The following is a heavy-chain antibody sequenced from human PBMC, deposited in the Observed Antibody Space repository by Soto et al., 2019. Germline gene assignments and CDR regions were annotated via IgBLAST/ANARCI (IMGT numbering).Heavy chain of an antibody. J-gene: IGHJ4*02. CDR3: AGEHYDSSGYYYFY. CDR2: ISAYNGNT. Sequence: ASGKVSCKASGYTFTSYGISWVRQAPGQGLEWMGWISAYNGNTNYAQKLQGRVTMTTDTSTSTAYMELRSLRSDDTAVYYCAGEHYDSSGYYYFYWGQGTLVTVSS. V-gene: IGHV1-18*04. CDR1: GYTFTSYG. D-gene: IGHD3-22*01.